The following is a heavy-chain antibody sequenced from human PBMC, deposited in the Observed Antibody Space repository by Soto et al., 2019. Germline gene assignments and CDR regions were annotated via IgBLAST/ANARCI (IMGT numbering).Heavy chain of an antibody. Sequence: QVQLQESGPGLVKPSQTLSLTCTVSGGSISSGGYYWSWIRQHPGKGLEWIGYIYYSGGTYYNPSLKSRVTISVDTSKNQFSLKLSSVTAADTAVYYCARESSHDYGGNSKGWYYYGMDVWGQGTTVTVSS. J-gene: IGHJ6*02. CDR3: ARESSHDYGGNSKGWYYYGMDV. CDR2: IYYSGGT. D-gene: IGHD4-17*01. V-gene: IGHV4-31*03. CDR1: GGSISSGGYY.